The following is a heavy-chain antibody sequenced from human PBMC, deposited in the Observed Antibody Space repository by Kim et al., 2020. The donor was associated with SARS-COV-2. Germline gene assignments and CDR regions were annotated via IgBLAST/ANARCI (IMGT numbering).Heavy chain of an antibody. CDR2: IDPSDSYT. D-gene: IGHD6-6*01. J-gene: IGHJ6*02. V-gene: IGHV5-10-1*01. CDR3: NYRHGGSSSYYYYYGMDV. CDR1: GYSFTSYW. Sequence: GASLKISCKGSGYSFTSYWISWVRQMPGKGLEWMGRIDPSDSYTNYSPSFQGHVTISADKSISTAYLQWSSLKASDTAMYYCNYRHGGSSSYYYYYGMDVWGQGTTVTVSS.